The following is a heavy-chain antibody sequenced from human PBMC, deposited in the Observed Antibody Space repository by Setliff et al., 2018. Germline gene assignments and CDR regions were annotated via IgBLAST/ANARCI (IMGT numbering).Heavy chain of an antibody. Sequence: GGSLRLSCAASGFTFSSYWMHWVRQAPGKGLVWVSRINSDGSSTSYADSVKGRFTISRDDSKSSLYLQMDSLKTEDTAVYYCADAGSAKGLDIWGQGTTVTVSS. CDR1: GFTFSSYW. J-gene: IGHJ6*02. CDR2: INSDGSST. D-gene: IGHD6-19*01. V-gene: IGHV3-74*01. CDR3: ADAGSAKGLDI.